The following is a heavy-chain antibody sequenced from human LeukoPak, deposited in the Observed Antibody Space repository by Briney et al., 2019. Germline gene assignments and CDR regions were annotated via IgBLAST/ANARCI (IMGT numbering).Heavy chain of an antibody. D-gene: IGHD2-2*01. CDR3: ARSKYCSSTSCPGLFDY. Sequence: SETLSLTCTVSGGSISSSSYYWGWIRQPPGKGLEWIGSIYYSGSTYYNPSLKSRVTISVDRSKNQFSLKLSSVTAADTAVHYCARSKYCSSTSCPGLFDYWGQGTLVTVSS. J-gene: IGHJ4*02. CDR2: IYYSGST. CDR1: GGSISSSSYY. V-gene: IGHV4-39*07.